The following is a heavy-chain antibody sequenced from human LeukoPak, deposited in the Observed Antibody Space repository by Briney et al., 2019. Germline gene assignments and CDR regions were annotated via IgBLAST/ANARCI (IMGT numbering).Heavy chain of an antibody. J-gene: IGHJ4*02. CDR1: GGSISRYY. V-gene: IGHV4-59*01. Sequence: SSETLSLTCTVSGGSISRYYWSWIRQPPGKGLEWIGYKDYSGSTNYNRSLKSRVTISVDTSKNQFSLKLSSVTAADTAVYYCARDRYYYDSSGYYQLDYWGQGTLVTVSS. D-gene: IGHD3-22*01. CDR3: ARDRYYYDSSGYYQLDY. CDR2: KDYSGST.